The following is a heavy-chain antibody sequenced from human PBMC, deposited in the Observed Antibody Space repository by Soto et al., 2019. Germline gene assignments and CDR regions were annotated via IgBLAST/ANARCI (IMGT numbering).Heavy chain of an antibody. CDR3: ARNPANTGYFEY. D-gene: IGHD1-1*01. CDR2: MDPNTGNT. Sequence: QVQLVQSGAEVKKPGASVKVSCKASAYTFTNYDINWVRQAPGQGLEGMGWMDPNTGNTGYARKFQGRLTLTRDTSISTAYLELSSLTSEDTADYYCARNPANTGYFEYWGQGTLVIVSS. J-gene: IGHJ4*02. CDR1: AYTFTNYD. V-gene: IGHV1-8*01.